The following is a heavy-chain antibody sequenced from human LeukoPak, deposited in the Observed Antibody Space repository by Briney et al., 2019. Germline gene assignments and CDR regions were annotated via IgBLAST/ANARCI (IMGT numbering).Heavy chain of an antibody. CDR1: GFTFSSYA. Sequence: GGSLRLSCAASGFTFSSYAMSWVRPAPGKGLEWVSAISGSGGSTYYADSVKGRFTISKDNSKNTLYLQMNSLRAEDTAVYYCAKEGQQWELQPDAFDIWGQGTMVTVSS. V-gene: IGHV3-23*01. D-gene: IGHD1-26*01. CDR3: AKEGQQWELQPDAFDI. CDR2: ISGSGGST. J-gene: IGHJ3*02.